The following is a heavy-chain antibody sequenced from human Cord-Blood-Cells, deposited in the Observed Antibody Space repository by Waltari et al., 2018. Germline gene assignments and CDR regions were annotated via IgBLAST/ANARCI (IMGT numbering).Heavy chain of an antibody. CDR2: IYPGDSDT. CDR3: ARHDLETATDY. CDR1: GSSFPAYW. V-gene: IGHV5-51*01. Sequence: ELQLVQSGAAVKKPGESPKISCNGSGSSFPAYWICWVRQMPGKGLEWRGIIYPGDSDTRFSPAFQGQVTISADKSISTAYLQWSSLKASDTAMYYCARHDLETATDYWGQGTLVTVSS. J-gene: IGHJ4*02. D-gene: IGHD2-15*01.